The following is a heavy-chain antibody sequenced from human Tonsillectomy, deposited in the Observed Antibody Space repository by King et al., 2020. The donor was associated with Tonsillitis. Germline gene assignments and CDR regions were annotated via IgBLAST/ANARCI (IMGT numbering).Heavy chain of an antibody. CDR3: SKTWGGSGWPNLQQFDY. Sequence: VQLVESGGGLVQPGGSLRLSCAASGFTFSSYAMSWVRQAPGKGLEWVSAISGSGGSTYYADSVKGRFTISRDNSKNTLYLQMNSLRAEDTAVYYCSKTWGGSGWPNLQQFDYWGQGTLVTVSS. CDR1: GFTFSSYA. CDR2: ISGSGGST. D-gene: IGHD6-19*01. V-gene: IGHV3-23*04. J-gene: IGHJ4*02.